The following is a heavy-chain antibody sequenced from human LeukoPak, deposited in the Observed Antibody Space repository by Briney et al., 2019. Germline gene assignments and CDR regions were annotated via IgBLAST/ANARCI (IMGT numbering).Heavy chain of an antibody. Sequence: SETLSLTCTVPGGSISSYYWSWIRQPAVKGVECIGRIYTSGSTNYNPSLKSRVTMSVDTSKNQFSLKLSSVTAADTAVYYCARDMGDGYNRLPYYFDYWGQGTLVTVSS. CDR2: IYTSGST. CDR1: GGSISSYY. J-gene: IGHJ4*02. V-gene: IGHV4-4*07. CDR3: ARDMGDGYNRLPYYFDY. D-gene: IGHD5-24*01.